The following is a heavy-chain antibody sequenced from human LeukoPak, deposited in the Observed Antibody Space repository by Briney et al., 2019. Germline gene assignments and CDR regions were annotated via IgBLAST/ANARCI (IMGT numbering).Heavy chain of an antibody. CDR1: GDSISSYY. D-gene: IGHD6-13*01. Sequence: SETLSLTCTVSGDSISSYYWNWIRQPPGKGLEWIGYINYSGNANYNPSLKSRVTMSVDTSKNQFSLKLSSVTAADTAVYYCARMITAVATEYFDLWGRSTLVTVSS. V-gene: IGHV4-59*01. CDR3: ARMITAVATEYFDL. CDR2: INYSGNA. J-gene: IGHJ2*01.